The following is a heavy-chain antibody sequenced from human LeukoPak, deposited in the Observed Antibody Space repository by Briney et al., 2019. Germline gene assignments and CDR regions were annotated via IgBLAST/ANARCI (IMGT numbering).Heavy chain of an antibody. CDR2: IIPILGIA. V-gene: IGHV1-69*04. CDR1: GGTFSSYA. CDR3: ASGTPNLDPRGP. Sequence: LVKVSCKASGGTFSSYAISWVRQAPGQGLEWRGRIIPILGIANYAQKFQGRVTITADKSTSTAYMELSSLRSEDTAVYYCASGTPNLDPRGPWGQGTLVTVSS. D-gene: IGHD3-10*01. J-gene: IGHJ5*02.